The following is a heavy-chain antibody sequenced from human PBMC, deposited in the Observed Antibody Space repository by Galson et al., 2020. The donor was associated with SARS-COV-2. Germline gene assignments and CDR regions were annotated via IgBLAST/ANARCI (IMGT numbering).Heavy chain of an antibody. CDR2: INSVSTTI. V-gene: IGHV3-48*03. Sequence: GESLKISCTASGFTFSDYEMNWVRQAPGKGLEWLSYINSVSTTIYYADSVKGRFAISRDNAKNSLYLQMNSLTAADTGVYYCTSYGSGSRLRSFDPWGPGTLVTVSS. CDR3: TSYGSGSRLRSFDP. CDR1: GFTFSDYE. J-gene: IGHJ5*02. D-gene: IGHD3-10*01.